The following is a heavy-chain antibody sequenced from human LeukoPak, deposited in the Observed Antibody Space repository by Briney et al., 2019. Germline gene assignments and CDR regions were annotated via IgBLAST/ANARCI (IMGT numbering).Heavy chain of an antibody. CDR3: ARAGYYYDSRGYYYDY. CDR2: IYSGGST. V-gene: IGHV3-53*04. J-gene: IGHJ4*02. D-gene: IGHD3-22*01. Sequence: GGSLRLSCAASGFPVSSNYMSWVRQAPGKGLEWVSVIYSGGSTYYADSVKGRFTISRHNSKNTMYLQMNSLRAEDTAVYYCARAGYYYDSRGYYYDYWAQGTLVTVSS. CDR1: GFPVSSNY.